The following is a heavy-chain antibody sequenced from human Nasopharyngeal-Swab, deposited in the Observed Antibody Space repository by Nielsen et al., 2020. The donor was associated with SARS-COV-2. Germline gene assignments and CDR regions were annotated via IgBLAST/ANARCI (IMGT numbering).Heavy chain of an antibody. D-gene: IGHD5-18*01. CDR1: GFTVSSNY. CDR3: ANPDLIQLWPGYDYYGMDV. J-gene: IGHJ6*02. Sequence: GESLKISCAASGFTVSSNYMSWVRQAPGKGLEWVSVIYSGGSTYYADSVKGRFTISRHNSKNTLYLQMNSLRAEDTAVYYCANPDLIQLWPGYDYYGMDVWGQGTTVTVSS. CDR2: IYSGGST. V-gene: IGHV3-53*01.